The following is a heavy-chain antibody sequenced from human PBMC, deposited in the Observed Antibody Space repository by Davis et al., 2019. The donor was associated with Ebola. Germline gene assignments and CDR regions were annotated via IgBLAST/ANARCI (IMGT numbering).Heavy chain of an antibody. CDR3: ARDYYDLWSGYYGPLEYRSSLGMDV. J-gene: IGHJ6*02. CDR1: GYTFTGYY. Sequence: AASVKVSCKASGYTFTGYYMHWVRQAPGQGLEWMGIINPSGGSTSYAQKFQGRVTMTRDTSTSTVYMELSSLRSEDTAVYYCARDYYDLWSGYYGPLEYRSSLGMDVWGQGTTVTVSS. D-gene: IGHD3-3*01. CDR2: INPSGGST. V-gene: IGHV1-46*01.